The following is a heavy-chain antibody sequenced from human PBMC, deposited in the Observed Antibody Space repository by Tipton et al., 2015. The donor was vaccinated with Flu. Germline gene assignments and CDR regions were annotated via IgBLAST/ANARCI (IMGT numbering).Heavy chain of an antibody. Sequence: SGFTFSNAWMSWVRQAPGKGLEWVGRIKSKTDGGTTDYAAPVKGRFTISRDDSKNTLYLQMNSLKTEDTAVYYCTTLIAAAGTRRDYYYYGMDAWGQGTTVTVSS. CDR2: IKSKTDGGTT. J-gene: IGHJ6*02. CDR3: TTLIAAAGTRRDYYYYGMDA. V-gene: IGHV3-15*01. D-gene: IGHD6-13*01. CDR1: GFTFSNAW.